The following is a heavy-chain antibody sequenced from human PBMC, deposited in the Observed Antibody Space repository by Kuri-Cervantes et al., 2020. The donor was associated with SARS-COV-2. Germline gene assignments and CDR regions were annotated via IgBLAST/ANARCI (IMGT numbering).Heavy chain of an antibody. Sequence: SETLSLTCTVSGGSISSSSYYWGWIRQPPGKGLEWIGSIYYSGSTYYNPSLKSRVTISVDTSKNQVSLKLTSVTAADTAVYYCARDKPTYYYDSSGYYYEYYFDYWGQGTLVTVSS. V-gene: IGHV4-39*02. J-gene: IGHJ4*02. D-gene: IGHD3-22*01. CDR1: GGSISSSSYY. CDR2: IYYSGST. CDR3: ARDKPTYYYDSSGYYYEYYFDY.